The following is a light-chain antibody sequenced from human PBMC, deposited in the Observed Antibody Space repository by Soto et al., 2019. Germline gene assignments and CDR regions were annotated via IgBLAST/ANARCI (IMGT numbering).Light chain of an antibody. Sequence: QSVLTQPPSASGTPGQRVTISCSGSSSNIGINIVNWYQQLPGTAPKLLIYSSNHRPSGVPDRFSGSKSGTSASLAISVLQSEDEAYYYCATWDDSLNGLVFGGGTKVTVL. CDR3: ATWDDSLNGLV. J-gene: IGLJ2*01. CDR2: SSN. V-gene: IGLV1-44*01. CDR1: SSNIGINI.